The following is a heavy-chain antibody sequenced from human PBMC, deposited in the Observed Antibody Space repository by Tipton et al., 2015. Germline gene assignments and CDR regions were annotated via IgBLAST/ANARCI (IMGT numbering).Heavy chain of an antibody. V-gene: IGHV1-69*06. CDR1: GGPFSMYG. J-gene: IGHJ4*02. Sequence: QLVQSGAEVKKPGSSVKVSCKSSGGPFSMYGFAWVRQAPGQGLEWMGGVIPMFGSRHFEKKFQGRVNFVADKSTNTVFVEMSSLTFDDTAIYYCARTDDLDSWGYRYFEDWGQGTLVTVSS. CDR2: VIPMFGSR. CDR3: ARTDDLDSWGYRYFED. D-gene: IGHD1-26*01.